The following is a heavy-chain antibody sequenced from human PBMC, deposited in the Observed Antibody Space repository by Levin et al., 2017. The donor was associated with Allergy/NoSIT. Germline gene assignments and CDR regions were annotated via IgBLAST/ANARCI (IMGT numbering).Heavy chain of an antibody. CDR1: GFTFTSSA. V-gene: IGHV1-58*02. J-gene: IGHJ3*02. Sequence: SVKVSCKASGFTFTSSAMQWVRQARGQRLEWIGWIVVGSGNTNYAQKFQERVTITRDMSTSKAYMELSSLRSEDTAVYYCEADLGCSSTSCDDAFDIWGQGTMVTVSS. CDR3: EADLGCSSTSCDDAFDI. CDR2: IVVGSGNT. D-gene: IGHD2-2*01.